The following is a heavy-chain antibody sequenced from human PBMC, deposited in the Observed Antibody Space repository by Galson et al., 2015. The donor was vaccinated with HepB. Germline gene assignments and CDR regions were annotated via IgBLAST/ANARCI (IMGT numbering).Heavy chain of an antibody. D-gene: IGHD7-27*01. CDR2: INHSGST. J-gene: IGHJ6*02. CDR1: GGSFSGYY. Sequence: SETLSLTCAVYGGSFSGYYWSWIRQPPGKGLEWIGEINHSGSTNYNPSLKSRVTISVDTSKNQFSLKLSSVTAADTDVYYCARRRANWGPYYYYGMDVWGQGTTVTVSS. V-gene: IGHV4-34*01. CDR3: ARRRANWGPYYYYGMDV.